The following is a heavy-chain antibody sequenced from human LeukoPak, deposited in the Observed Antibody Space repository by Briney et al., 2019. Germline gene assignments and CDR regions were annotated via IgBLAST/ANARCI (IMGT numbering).Heavy chain of an antibody. CDR2: IKQGGSDK. J-gene: IGHJ5*02. CDR1: GFTLSNYW. CDR3: ARDPFDL. Sequence: GGSLRLSCEASGFTLSNYWMTWVRQAPGKGLEWVATIKQGGSDKFYVDSVKGRFTTSGDNAKNSLFLEMNSLRVEDTAVYYCARDPFDLWGQGTRVTVSS. V-gene: IGHV3-7*01.